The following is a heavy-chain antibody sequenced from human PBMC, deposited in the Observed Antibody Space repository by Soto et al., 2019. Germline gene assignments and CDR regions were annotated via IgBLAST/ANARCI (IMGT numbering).Heavy chain of an antibody. CDR3: ARDPWAADY. CDR2: IYSGGST. V-gene: IGHV3-66*01. Sequence: GGSLRLSCAASGFTVSTKYMSWVRQAPGKGREWVSVIYSGGSTFYADSVRGRFTISRDNSKNTVNLQMNSLRGEDTAGYYCARDPWAADYWGQGTLVTVSS. CDR1: GFTVSTKY. D-gene: IGHD3-16*01. J-gene: IGHJ4*02.